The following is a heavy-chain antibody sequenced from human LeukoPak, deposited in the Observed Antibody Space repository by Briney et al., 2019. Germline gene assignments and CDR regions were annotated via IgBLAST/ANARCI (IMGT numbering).Heavy chain of an antibody. J-gene: IGHJ4*02. V-gene: IGHV3-7*01. D-gene: IGHD3-3*01. CDR1: GFTFSSYW. CDR2: IKQDGSEK. CDR3: ARNSLTRFGGYDFWSGDFDY. Sequence: GGSLRLSCAASGFTFSSYWMSWVRQAPGKGLEWVANIKQDGSEKYYVDSVKGRFTISRDNAKNSLYLQMNSLRAEDTAVYYCARNSLTRFGGYDFWSGDFDYWGQGTLVTASS.